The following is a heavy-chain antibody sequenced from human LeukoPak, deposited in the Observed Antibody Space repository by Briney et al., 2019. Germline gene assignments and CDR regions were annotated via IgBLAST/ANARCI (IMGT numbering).Heavy chain of an antibody. J-gene: IGHJ6*03. CDR2: ISGSGGST. V-gene: IGHV3-23*01. Sequence: PGGSLRLSCAASGFTFSSYAMSWVRQAPGKGLEWVSGISGSGGSTYYADSVKGRFTISRDNSKNTLYLQMNSLGAEDTAVYYCAKDPGSYYYYYYMDVWGKGTTVTVSS. CDR1: GFTFSSYA. CDR3: AKDPGSYYYYYYMDV.